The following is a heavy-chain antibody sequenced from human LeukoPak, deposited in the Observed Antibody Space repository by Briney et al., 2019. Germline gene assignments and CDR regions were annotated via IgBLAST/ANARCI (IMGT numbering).Heavy chain of an antibody. J-gene: IGHJ3*02. CDR3: ASSVVVMDAFDI. V-gene: IGHV3-66*01. CDR2: IYSGGST. D-gene: IGHD3-22*01. CDR1: GFTVSSNY. Sequence: GGSLRLSCAASGFTVSSNYMSWVRQAPGKGLEWASVIYSGGSTYYADSVKGRFTISRDNSKNTLYLQMNSLRAEDTAVYYCASSVVVMDAFDIWGQGTMVTVSS.